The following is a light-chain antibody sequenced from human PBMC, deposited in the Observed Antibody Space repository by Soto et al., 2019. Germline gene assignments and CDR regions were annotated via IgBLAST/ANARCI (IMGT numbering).Light chain of an antibody. V-gene: IGKV1-17*01. Sequence: DIQMTQSPSSLSASVGDRVTITCRASQGIGSDLAWYQQQPGKAPKSLIYGVSTLQNGVSSRFSGSTSGTEFSLTISGLQPEDFATYYCLHHNSYPRTFGQGTKLVIK. CDR1: QGIGSD. CDR3: LHHNSYPRT. J-gene: IGKJ2*01. CDR2: GVS.